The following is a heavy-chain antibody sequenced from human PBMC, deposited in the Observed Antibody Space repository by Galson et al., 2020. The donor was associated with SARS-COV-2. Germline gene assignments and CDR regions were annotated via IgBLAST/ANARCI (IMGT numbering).Heavy chain of an antibody. Sequence: SETLSLTCTVSGGSISSYYWSWIRQPAGKGLEWIGRTYTSGSTKYNPSLTSRVTTSVATSKNQFSLKLSSVTAADTAVYYCARDPLSRGRPGDYEVYYYYVMDVWGQGTTVTVSS. J-gene: IGHJ6*02. D-gene: IGHD4-17*01. CDR2: TYTSGST. V-gene: IGHV4-4*07. CDR3: ARDPLSRGRPGDYEVYYYYVMDV. CDR1: GGSISSYY.